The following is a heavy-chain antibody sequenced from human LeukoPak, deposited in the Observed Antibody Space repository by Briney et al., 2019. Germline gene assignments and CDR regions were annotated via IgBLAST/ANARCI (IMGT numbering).Heavy chain of an antibody. J-gene: IGHJ3*01. D-gene: IGHD3-10*01. Sequence: GGSLRLSCAASGFTFSRYAMSWVRQAPGKELEWVSAVRGSGGSTYYADSVKGLFTISRDNSKNTLYLQMNSLRAEDTAVYYCAKRMIRGVNHDAFDLWGQGTMVTVSS. CDR3: AKRMIRGVNHDAFDL. CDR2: VRGSGGST. CDR1: GFTFSRYA. V-gene: IGHV3-23*01.